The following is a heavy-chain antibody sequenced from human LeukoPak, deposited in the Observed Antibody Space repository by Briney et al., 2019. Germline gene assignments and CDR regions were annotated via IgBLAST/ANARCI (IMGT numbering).Heavy chain of an antibody. V-gene: IGHV4-59*12. CDR3: ARGRVLRYFDWLLGEIDY. CDR1: GGSISSYY. J-gene: IGHJ4*02. D-gene: IGHD3-9*01. CDR2: IYYSGST. Sequence: SETLSLTCTVSGGSISSYYWSWIRQPPGKGLEWIGYIYYSGSTNYNPSLKSRVTISVDTSKSQFSLKLSSVTAADTAVYYCARGRVLRYFDWLLGEIDYWGQGTLVTVSS.